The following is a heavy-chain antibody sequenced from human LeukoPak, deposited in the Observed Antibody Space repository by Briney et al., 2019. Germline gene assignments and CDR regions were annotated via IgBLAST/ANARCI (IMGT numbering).Heavy chain of an antibody. CDR1: GGTFSSYA. CDR2: IIPIFGTA. CDR3: ARTIVGATTRYWFDP. Sequence: ASVKVSCKASGGTFSSYAISWVRQAPGQGLEWMGGIIPIFGTANYAQKFQGRVTITADESTSTAYMELSSLRSEDTAVYYCARTIVGATTRYWFDPWGQGTLVTVSS. D-gene: IGHD1-26*01. V-gene: IGHV1-69*13. J-gene: IGHJ5*02.